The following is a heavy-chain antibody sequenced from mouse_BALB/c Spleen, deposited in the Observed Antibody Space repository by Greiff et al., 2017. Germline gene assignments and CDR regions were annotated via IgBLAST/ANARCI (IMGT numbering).Heavy chain of an antibody. CDR2: ISSGGST. J-gene: IGHJ2*01. Sequence: EVKLVESGGGLVKPGGSLKLSCAASGFTFSSYAMSWVRQTPEKRLEWVASISSGGSTYYPDSVKGRFTISRDNARNILYLQMSSLRSEDTAMYYCARRGDIPGYFDYWGQGTTLTVSS. D-gene: IGHD1-3*01. CDR3: ARRGDIPGYFDY. V-gene: IGHV5-6-5*01. CDR1: GFTFSSYA.